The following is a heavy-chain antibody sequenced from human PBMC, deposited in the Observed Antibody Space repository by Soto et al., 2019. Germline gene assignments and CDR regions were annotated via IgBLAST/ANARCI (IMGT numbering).Heavy chain of an antibody. Sequence: QVQLVKSGGGLVKPGGSLRLSCAASGFTFSDYYMSWIRQAPGKGLEWVAYISSSGSTIYYADSVKGRFTISRDNAKNSLYLQMNSLRAEDTAVYYCTRAVAGPSPGGYYFMDVWCNGTTVTVSS. V-gene: IGHV3-11*01. CDR3: TRAVAGPSPGGYYFMDV. CDR2: ISSSGSTI. J-gene: IGHJ6*03. D-gene: IGHD6-19*01. CDR1: GFTFSDYY.